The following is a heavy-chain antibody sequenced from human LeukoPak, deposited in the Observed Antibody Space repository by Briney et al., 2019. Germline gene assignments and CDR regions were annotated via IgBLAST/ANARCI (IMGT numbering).Heavy chain of an antibody. D-gene: IGHD3-16*01. CDR2: IYPDDSDT. CDR3: ARGRGRQATDAFDI. CDR1: GYKFPTYW. J-gene: IGHJ3*02. Sequence: GESLKISCKGSGYKFPTYWIGWVRQMPGKGLEWMGIIYPDDSDTRYSPSFQGLVTISADKSISTAYLQCSSLKASDTAMYYCARGRGRQATDAFDIWGQGTMVTVSS. V-gene: IGHV5-51*01.